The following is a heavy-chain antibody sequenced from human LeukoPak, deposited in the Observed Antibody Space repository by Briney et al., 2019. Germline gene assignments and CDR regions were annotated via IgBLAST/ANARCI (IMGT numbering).Heavy chain of an antibody. CDR3: ARDPLEGYCSSTSCLFFDY. V-gene: IGHV3-21*01. Sequence: GGSLRLSCAASGFTFSSYSMNWVRLAPGKGLEWVSSISSSSSYIYYADSVKGRFTISRDNAKNSLYLQMNSLRAEDTAVYYCARDPLEGYCSSTSCLFFDYWGQGTLVTVSS. D-gene: IGHD2-2*01. CDR1: GFTFSSYS. J-gene: IGHJ4*02. CDR2: ISSSSSYI.